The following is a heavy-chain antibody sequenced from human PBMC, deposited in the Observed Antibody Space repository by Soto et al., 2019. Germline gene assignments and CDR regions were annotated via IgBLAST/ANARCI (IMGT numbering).Heavy chain of an antibody. D-gene: IGHD6-19*01. CDR2: IIPIFGTA. J-gene: IGHJ6*02. Sequence: SVKVPCKASGGSFSSYAISWVRQAPGQGLEWMGGIIPIFGTANYAQKFQGRVTITADKSTSTAYMELSSLRSEDTAVYYCARDKWLGYRLCMDVWGQGTTVTVSS. V-gene: IGHV1-69*06. CDR3: ARDKWLGYRLCMDV. CDR1: GGSFSSYA.